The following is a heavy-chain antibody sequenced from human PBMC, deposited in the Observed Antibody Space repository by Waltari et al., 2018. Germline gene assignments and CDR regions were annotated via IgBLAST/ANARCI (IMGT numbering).Heavy chain of an antibody. CDR2: INWSSAKI. Sequence: EVQLLESGRGLVQAGRSLRLSCVGSAFPFDASDLTWLRQVPVKGLEWGAGINWSSAKIGYADSVRGRFTISRDNAKNSVYLQMNSLRPEDTALYYCAKAVPLSTVATEFFYYYAMDVWGQGTTVTVSS. D-gene: IGHD3-16*01. CDR3: AKAVPLSTVATEFFYYYAMDV. J-gene: IGHJ6*02. V-gene: IGHV3-9*01. CDR1: AFPFDASD.